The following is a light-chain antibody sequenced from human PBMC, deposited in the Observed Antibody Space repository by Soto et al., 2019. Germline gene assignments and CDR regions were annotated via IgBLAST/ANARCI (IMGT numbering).Light chain of an antibody. Sequence: EIVMTQSPATLSVSPGERATLSCRASQSVSSNLAWYQQKPGQAPRLLIYGASTRATGIPARFSGSGSGTEFTLTISSLQSEDFAVYYCQRYINWPVTFGQGTKVEIK. J-gene: IGKJ1*01. CDR3: QRYINWPVT. V-gene: IGKV3-15*01. CDR1: QSVSSN. CDR2: GAS.